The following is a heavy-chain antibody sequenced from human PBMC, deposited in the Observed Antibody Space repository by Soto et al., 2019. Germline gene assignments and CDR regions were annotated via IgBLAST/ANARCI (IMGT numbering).Heavy chain of an antibody. CDR2: IYYSWST. CDR3: VRLKYSGYDFAPGGFDY. D-gene: IGHD5-12*01. J-gene: IGHJ4*02. CDR1: GGSISSYY. V-gene: IGHV4-59*08. Sequence: SETLSLTCTVSGGSISSYYWSWIRQPPGKGLEWIGYIYYSWSTNYNPSLKSRVTISVDTSKNQFSLKLSSVTAADTAVYYCVRLKYSGYDFAPGGFDYWGQGTLVTVSS.